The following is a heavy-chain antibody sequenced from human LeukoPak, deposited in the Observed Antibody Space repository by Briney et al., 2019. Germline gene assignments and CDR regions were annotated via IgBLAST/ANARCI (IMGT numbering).Heavy chain of an antibody. CDR2: IWYDGSNK. V-gene: IGHV3-33*01. CDR1: GFTFSTYG. Sequence: GGSQRLSCAASGFTFSTYGMHWVRQAPGKGLEWVAVIWYDGSNKYYADSVKGRFTISRDNSKNTLYLQMNSLRAEDTAVYYCARGEGYCGSTTCYNWFGPWGQGTLVTVSS. CDR3: ARGEGYCGSTTCYNWFGP. D-gene: IGHD2-2*01. J-gene: IGHJ5*02.